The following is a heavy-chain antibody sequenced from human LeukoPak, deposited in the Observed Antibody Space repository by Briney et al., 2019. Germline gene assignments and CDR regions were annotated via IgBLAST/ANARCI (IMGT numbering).Heavy chain of an antibody. D-gene: IGHD3-3*01. J-gene: IGHJ4*02. CDR2: IYYSGST. Sequence: NPSETLSLTCTASGGSISSDYWSWIRQPPGKGLEWIGYIYYSGSTNYNPSLKSRVTISVDTSKNQFSLKLSSVTAADTAVYYCASANYDFWSGYYTGPFDYWGQGTLVTVSS. CDR3: ASANYDFWSGYYTGPFDY. V-gene: IGHV4-59*01. CDR1: GGSISSDY.